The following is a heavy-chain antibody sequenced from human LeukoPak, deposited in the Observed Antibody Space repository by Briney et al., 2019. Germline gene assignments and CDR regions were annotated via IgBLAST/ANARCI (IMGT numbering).Heavy chain of an antibody. CDR2: ISGSGGST. D-gene: IGHD3-22*01. CDR3: AKDREYYYDSSGYYAQDH. J-gene: IGHJ4*02. CDR1: GFTFSSYA. V-gene: IGHV3-23*01. Sequence: GGPLRLSCAASGFTFSSYAMSWVRQAPGKGLEWVSAISGSGGSTYYADSVKGRFTISRDNSKNTLYLQMNSLRAEDTAVYYCAKDREYYYDSSGYYAQDHWGQGTLVTVSS.